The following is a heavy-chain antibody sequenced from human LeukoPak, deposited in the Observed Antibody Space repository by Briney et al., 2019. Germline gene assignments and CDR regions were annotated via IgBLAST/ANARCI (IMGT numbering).Heavy chain of an antibody. CDR2: ISGSGGST. CDR3: ARIGIAAAGYYMDV. CDR1: GFTFSSYA. J-gene: IGHJ6*03. V-gene: IGHV3-23*01. Sequence: GGSLRLSCAASGFTFSSYAMSWVRQAPGKGLEWVSAISGSGGSTYYADSVKGRFTISRDNSKNTLYLQMNSLRAEDTAVYYCARIGIAAAGYYMDVWGKGTTVTVSS. D-gene: IGHD6-13*01.